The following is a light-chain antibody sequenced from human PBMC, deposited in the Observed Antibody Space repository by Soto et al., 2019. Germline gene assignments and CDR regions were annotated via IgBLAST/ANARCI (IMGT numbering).Light chain of an antibody. CDR1: QSVSSSY. CDR2: AAS. J-gene: IGKJ5*01. V-gene: IGKV3-20*01. Sequence: ILAVSLGKRATLSCRASQSVSSSYSAWYQQKPGQAPRLLIYAASSRATGIPDRFSGSGSGTDFTLTINRLEAEDFAVYCCQQYASPSTVGEGTRLENK. CDR3: QQYASPST.